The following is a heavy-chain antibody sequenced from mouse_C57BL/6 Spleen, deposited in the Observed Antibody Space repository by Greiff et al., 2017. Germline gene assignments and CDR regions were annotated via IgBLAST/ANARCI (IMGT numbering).Heavy chain of an antibody. Sequence: QVQLQQPGAELVKPGASVKMSCKASGYTFTSYWITWVKQRPGQGLEWIGDLYPGSGSTNYNEKFKSKATLTVDTSSSTAYMQLSSLTSEDSAVYYCARRGYYYGSSYSGYFDVWGTGTTGTVSS. CDR2: LYPGSGST. CDR3: ARRGYYYGSSYSGYFDV. D-gene: IGHD1-1*01. J-gene: IGHJ1*03. CDR1: GYTFTSYW. V-gene: IGHV1-55*01.